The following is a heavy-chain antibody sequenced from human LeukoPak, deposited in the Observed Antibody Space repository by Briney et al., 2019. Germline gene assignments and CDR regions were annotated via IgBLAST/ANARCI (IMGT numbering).Heavy chain of an antibody. Sequence: PSETLSLTCAVYGESFSGYYWSWIRQPPGKGLEWIGEINHSGSTNYNPSLKSRVTISVDTSKNQFSLKLSSVTAADAVVYYCXXXXEMATDFDYWGQGTLVTVSS. V-gene: IGHV4-34*01. J-gene: IGHJ4*02. CDR2: INHSGST. CDR1: GESFSGYY. CDR3: XXXXEMATDFDY. D-gene: IGHD5-24*01.